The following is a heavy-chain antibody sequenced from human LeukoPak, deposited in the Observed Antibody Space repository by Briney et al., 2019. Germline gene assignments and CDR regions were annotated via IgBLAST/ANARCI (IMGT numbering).Heavy chain of an antibody. J-gene: IGHJ4*02. Sequence: ASVKVSCKASGYTFTSYYMHWVRQAPGQGLERLGIINPSGGSTSYAQKFQGRVTMTRDTSTSTVDMELSSLRSEDTAVYYCARTYYYDSSGYYEVGFGYWGQGTLVTVSS. V-gene: IGHV1-46*01. CDR2: INPSGGST. D-gene: IGHD3-22*01. CDR1: GYTFTSYY. CDR3: ARTYYYDSSGYYEVGFGY.